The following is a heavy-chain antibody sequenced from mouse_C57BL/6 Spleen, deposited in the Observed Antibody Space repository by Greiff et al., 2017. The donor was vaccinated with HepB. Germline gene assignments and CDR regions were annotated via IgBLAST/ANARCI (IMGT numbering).Heavy chain of an antibody. CDR3: ARPWDDAY. J-gene: IGHJ3*01. CDR1: GYTFTSYW. Sequence: QVQLKQPVAGLVKPGASVKLSCKASGYTFTSYWMHWVKQRPGQGLEWIGMIHPNSGSTNYNEKFKSKATLTVDKSSSTAYMQLSSLTSEDSAVYYCARPWDDAYWGQGTLVTVSA. CDR2: IHPNSGST. D-gene: IGHD4-1*01. V-gene: IGHV1-64*01.